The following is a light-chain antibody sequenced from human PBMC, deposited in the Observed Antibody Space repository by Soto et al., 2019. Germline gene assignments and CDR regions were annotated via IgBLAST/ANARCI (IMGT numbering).Light chain of an antibody. Sequence: EILMTRSPATLSVSPGERATLSCRASQDIGTNLAWYQQKSGQAPRLLMSGASTRATGISARFSGTGSGTEFTLTISSLQSEDFAVYYCQQFNIWPRTFGQGTKVEIK. CDR3: QQFNIWPRT. V-gene: IGKV3-15*01. J-gene: IGKJ1*01. CDR2: GAS. CDR1: QDIGTN.